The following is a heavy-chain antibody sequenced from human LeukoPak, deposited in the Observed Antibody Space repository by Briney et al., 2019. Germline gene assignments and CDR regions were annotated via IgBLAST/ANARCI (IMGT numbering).Heavy chain of an antibody. J-gene: IGHJ4*02. CDR2: IYTSGST. D-gene: IGHD4-17*01. Sequence: MSSETLSLTCTVSGGSISSYYWSWIRQPAGRGLEWIGRIYTSGSTNYNPSLKSRVTMSVDTSKNQFSLKLSSVTAADTAVYYCARHRELDYGDYSEFDYWGQGTLVTVSS. V-gene: IGHV4-4*07. CDR1: GGSISSYY. CDR3: ARHRELDYGDYSEFDY.